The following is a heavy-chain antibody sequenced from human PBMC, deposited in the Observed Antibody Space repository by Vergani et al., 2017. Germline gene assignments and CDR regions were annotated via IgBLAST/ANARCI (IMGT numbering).Heavy chain of an antibody. Sequence: QVQLQESGPGLVKPSETLSLTCTVSGGSVSSGIYYWSWIRQPPGKGLEWIGYIYYSGSTNYNPSLKSRVTISVDTSKNQFSLKLSSVTAADTAVYYCASSDDLGRGIWGQGTMVTVSS. V-gene: IGHV4-61*01. J-gene: IGHJ3*02. D-gene: IGHD3/OR15-3a*01. CDR1: GGSVSSGIYY. CDR3: ASSDDLGRGI. CDR2: IYYSGST.